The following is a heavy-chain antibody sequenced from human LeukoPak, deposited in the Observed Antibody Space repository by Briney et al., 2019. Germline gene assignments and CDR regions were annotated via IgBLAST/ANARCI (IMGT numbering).Heavy chain of an antibody. CDR3: ARGAVPGIADDY. CDR2: ISSSGGTI. D-gene: IGHD6-13*01. Sequence: GGSLRLSCAASGFTFSSYEMNWVRQAPGKGLEWVSYISSSGGTIYYADSVKGRFTISRDNAKNSLYLQMNSLRAEDTAVYYCARGAVPGIADDYWGQGTLVTVSS. J-gene: IGHJ4*02. CDR1: GFTFSSYE. V-gene: IGHV3-48*03.